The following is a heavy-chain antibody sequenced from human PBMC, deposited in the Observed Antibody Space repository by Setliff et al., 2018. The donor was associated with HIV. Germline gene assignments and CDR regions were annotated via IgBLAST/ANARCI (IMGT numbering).Heavy chain of an antibody. CDR2: FDPDDGET. CDR3: APVSSGWFDP. D-gene: IGHD6-25*01. V-gene: IGHV1-24*01. CDR1: GYSLTELS. J-gene: IGHJ5*02. Sequence: ASVEVSCKVSGYSLTELSMHWVRQAPGKGLEWMGGFDPDDGETVYAQQFQGRVTMTEDTSTDTAYMELTSLRSEDTAMYYCAPVSSGWFDPWGQGTLGTVSS.